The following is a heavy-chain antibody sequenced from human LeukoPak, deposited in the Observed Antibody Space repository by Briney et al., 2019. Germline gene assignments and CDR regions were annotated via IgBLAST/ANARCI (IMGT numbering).Heavy chain of an antibody. D-gene: IGHD3-22*01. Sequence: PGGSLRLSCAPSGFTFSSYSMKWVRQAPGKGLEWFSSIICSSSYIYYADSVNGRFTISRDNAKYSLYLQMNSLRPEDTAVYYFARSEEYYYDSSGYFGDYWGQGTLVTLLS. V-gene: IGHV3-21*01. CDR3: ARSEEYYYDSSGYFGDY. CDR1: GFTFSSYS. J-gene: IGHJ4*02. CDR2: IICSSSYI.